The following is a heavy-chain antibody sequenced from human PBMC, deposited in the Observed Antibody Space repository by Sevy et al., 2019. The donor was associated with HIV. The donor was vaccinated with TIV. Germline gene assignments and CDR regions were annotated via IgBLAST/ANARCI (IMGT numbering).Heavy chain of an antibody. D-gene: IGHD3-16*02. V-gene: IGHV3-23*01. Sequence: GGSLRLSCAASGFTFTNAWMNWVRQVPGKGLEWVSAISGSGGSTYYADSVKGRFTISRDNSKNTLYLQMNSLRAEDTAVYYCAKGVNDYVWGSYRSQFDYWGQGTLVTVSS. CDR2: ISGSGGST. CDR1: GFTFTNAW. CDR3: AKGVNDYVWGSYRSQFDY. J-gene: IGHJ4*02.